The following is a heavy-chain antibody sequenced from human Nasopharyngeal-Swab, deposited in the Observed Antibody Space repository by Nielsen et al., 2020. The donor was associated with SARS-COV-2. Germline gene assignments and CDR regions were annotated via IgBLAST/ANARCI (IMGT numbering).Heavy chain of an antibody. J-gene: IGHJ1*01. CDR1: GFTFSSYG. D-gene: IGHD6-19*01. CDR2: IWYDGSNK. V-gene: IGHV3-33*01. Sequence: GESLKISCAASGFTFSSYGMHWVRQAPGKGLEWVAVIWYDGSNKYYGDSVKVRFTISRDNSKNTLYLQMNSLRAEDTAVYYCASPPVTGQEYFQHWGQGTLVTVSS. CDR3: ASPPVTGQEYFQH.